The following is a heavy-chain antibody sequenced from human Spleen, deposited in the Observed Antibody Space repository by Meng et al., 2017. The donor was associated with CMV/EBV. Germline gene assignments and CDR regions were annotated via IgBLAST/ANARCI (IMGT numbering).Heavy chain of an antibody. CDR1: GFTFSSYG. D-gene: IGHD3-10*01. CDR3: ARGGVGYSYYFDY. V-gene: IGHV3-48*03. Sequence: GGSLRLSCAASGFTFSSYGMNWVRQAPGKGLEWIAFISISGFTIYYAESMKDRFTISRDNAENSLFLQMNSLRAEDTAVYYCARGGVGYSYYFDYWGQGTLVTVSS. CDR2: ISISGFTI. J-gene: IGHJ4*02.